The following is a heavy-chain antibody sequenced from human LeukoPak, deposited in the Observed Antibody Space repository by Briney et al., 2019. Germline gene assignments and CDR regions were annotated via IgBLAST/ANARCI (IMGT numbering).Heavy chain of an antibody. CDR1: GGSISYYY. Sequence: SETLSLTCTVSGGSISYYYWSWIRQPPGKGLEWIGYIYYSGNTNYNPSPKSRVTISVDTSNSQFSLNLSSVTAADAAVFYCARVSYGDNHFDIWGRGTMVTVSS. D-gene: IGHD4-23*01. J-gene: IGHJ3*02. V-gene: IGHV4-59*01. CDR2: IYYSGNT. CDR3: ARVSYGDNHFDI.